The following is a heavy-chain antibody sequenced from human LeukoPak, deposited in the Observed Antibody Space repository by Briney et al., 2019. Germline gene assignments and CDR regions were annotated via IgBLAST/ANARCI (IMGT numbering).Heavy chain of an antibody. CDR2: ISNSGGST. J-gene: IGHJ4*02. Sequence: GGSLRLSCVGSGFTFRSHAMSWVRQAPGKGLEWVSSISNSGGSTYYADSVKGRLTISRDNSKNTLYLQMNSLRAEDTAVYYCAKEGFDSWGQGTLVTVSS. CDR1: GFTFRSHA. V-gene: IGHV3-23*01. CDR3: AKEGFDS.